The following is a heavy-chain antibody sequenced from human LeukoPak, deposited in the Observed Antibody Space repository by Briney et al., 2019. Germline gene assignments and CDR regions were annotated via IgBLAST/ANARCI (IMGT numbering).Heavy chain of an antibody. V-gene: IGHV3-9*03. CDR2: ISWNSGSI. CDR3: ASQKLGYCSGGSCYGDAFDI. D-gene: IGHD2-15*01. CDR1: GFTFDDYA. J-gene: IGHJ3*02. Sequence: PGRSLRLSCAASGFTFDDYAMHWVRQAPGEGLEWVSGISWNSGSIGYADSVKGRFTISRDNAKNSLYLQMNSLRAEDMALYYCASQKLGYCSGGSCYGDAFDIWGQGTMVTVSS.